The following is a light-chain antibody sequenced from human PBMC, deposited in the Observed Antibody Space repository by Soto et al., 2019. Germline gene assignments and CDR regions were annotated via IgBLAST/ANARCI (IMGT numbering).Light chain of an antibody. CDR3: QQYTNWPPRT. CDR2: GAS. J-gene: IGKJ1*01. V-gene: IGKV3-15*01. CDR1: QSVSSN. Sequence: ELVMTQSPATLSVSPGERATLSCRASQSVSSNLAWYQQKPGQAPRLLIYGASTRATGIPARFSGSGSGTEFTLTISSLQSEEFAVYYCQQYTNWPPRTFGQGTKVEIK.